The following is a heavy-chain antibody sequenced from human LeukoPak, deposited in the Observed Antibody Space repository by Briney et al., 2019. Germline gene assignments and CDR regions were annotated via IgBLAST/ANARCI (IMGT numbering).Heavy chain of an antibody. V-gene: IGHV3-7*01. CDR3: AREDHSKYEY. CDR1: GFPFSNYW. CDR2: IKQDGSET. J-gene: IGHJ4*02. D-gene: IGHD4-11*01. Sequence: GGSLRLSCVASGFPFSNYWMSWVRQAPGKGPEWVASIKQDGSETFYVDSVKGRFTISKDNAKNSLYLLMNGLRAEDTGVYYCAREDHSKYEYWGQGTLVTVSS.